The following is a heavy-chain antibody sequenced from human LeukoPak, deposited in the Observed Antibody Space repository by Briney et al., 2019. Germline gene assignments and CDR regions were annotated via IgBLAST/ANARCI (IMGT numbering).Heavy chain of an antibody. CDR2: INPSGGST. D-gene: IGHD6-6*01. Sequence: ASVKVSCKASGYAFTSYYMHWVRQAPGQGLEWMGIINPSGGSTNYAQKSLGRVTMTRDTSTSTVYMELSSLRSEDTAVYSCARGEYSSPRSAFDIWGQGTMVTVSS. J-gene: IGHJ3*02. CDR3: ARGEYSSPRSAFDI. CDR1: GYAFTSYY. V-gene: IGHV1-46*01.